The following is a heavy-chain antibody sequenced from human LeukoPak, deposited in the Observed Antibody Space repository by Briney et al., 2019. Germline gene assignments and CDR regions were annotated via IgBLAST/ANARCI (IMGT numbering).Heavy chain of an antibody. Sequence: SETLSLTCTVSGGSLSSYYWNWIRQPAGKGLEWIGRIYTSGSTNYNPSLKSRVTMSVDTSKNQFSLKLSSVTAADTAVYYCARLPVLRYFDWSFISDAFDIWGQGTMVTVSS. D-gene: IGHD3-9*01. CDR2: IYTSGST. J-gene: IGHJ3*02. V-gene: IGHV4-4*07. CDR1: GGSLSSYY. CDR3: ARLPVLRYFDWSFISDAFDI.